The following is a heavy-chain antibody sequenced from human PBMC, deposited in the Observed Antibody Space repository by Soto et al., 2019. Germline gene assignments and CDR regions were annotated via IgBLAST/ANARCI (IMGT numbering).Heavy chain of an antibody. CDR1: GFTFSHYG. D-gene: IGHD2-2*01. V-gene: IGHV3-33*06. CDR3: AKDDETSSHFSLLDF. Sequence: QVQLVESGGGVVQPGTSLRLSCAASGFTFSHYGIHWVRQAPGKGLEWVALTWSGGRGENYADSVRGRFTVSRDNSKTTVYLQMNSLRVEDTAVYYWAKDDETSSHFSLLDFRGQGTLVTVSS. CDR2: TWSGGRGE. J-gene: IGHJ4*02.